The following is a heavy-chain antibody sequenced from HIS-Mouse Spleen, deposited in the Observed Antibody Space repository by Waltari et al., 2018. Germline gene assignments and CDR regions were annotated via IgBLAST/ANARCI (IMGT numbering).Heavy chain of an antibody. D-gene: IGHD6-13*01. J-gene: IGHJ2*01. CDR1: GGSISSSSYY. CDR2: IYYSGST. Sequence: QLQLQESGPGLVKPSETLSLTCTVSGGSISSSSYYGGWIRQPPGKGLEWIGSIYYSGSTYYNPSLKSRVTISVDPSKNQFSLKLSSVTAADTAVYYCAREIPYSSSWYDWYFDLWGRGTLVTVSS. CDR3: AREIPYSSSWYDWYFDL. V-gene: IGHV4-39*07.